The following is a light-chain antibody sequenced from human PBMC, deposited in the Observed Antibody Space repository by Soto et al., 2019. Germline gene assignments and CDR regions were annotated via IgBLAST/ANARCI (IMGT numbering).Light chain of an antibody. V-gene: IGKV4-1*01. Sequence: DLVMTQSPDSLAVSLGERATINCKSSQSVLYSSNNKNYLAWYQQKPGQPPKLLIYWASTRESGVPDRFSGSGSGTDFTLTISSLQAADVAVYYCQQYYSTPFTFGPGTKVDIK. CDR3: QQYYSTPFT. CDR1: QSVLYSSNNKNY. J-gene: IGKJ3*01. CDR2: WAS.